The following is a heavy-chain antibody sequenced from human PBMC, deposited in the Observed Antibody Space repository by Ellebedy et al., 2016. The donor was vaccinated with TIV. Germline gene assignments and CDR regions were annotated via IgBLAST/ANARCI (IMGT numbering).Heavy chain of an antibody. CDR1: GYSFTSYW. CDR3: ARRGDSMEWFDP. D-gene: IGHD2-21*01. J-gene: IGHJ5*02. CDR2: IYPGDSDT. V-gene: IGHV5-51*01. Sequence: GESLKISCKGSGYSFTSYWIGWVRQMPGKGLEWMGIIYPGDSDTRYNPSFQGQVTISADKSINTAYLQWRSLQASDSAMYYCARRGDSMEWFDPWGQGTLVTVSS.